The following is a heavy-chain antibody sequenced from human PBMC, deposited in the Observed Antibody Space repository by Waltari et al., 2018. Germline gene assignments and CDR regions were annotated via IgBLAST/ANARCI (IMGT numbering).Heavy chain of an antibody. CDR1: GGSISSESYY. D-gene: IGHD3-9*01. V-gene: IGHV4-39*01. J-gene: IGHJ5*02. Sequence: QLQLQESGPGLVKPSETLSLTCTVSGGSISSESYYWGWIRQPPGKGLEWIGIISYSGITYYNPSLKRRFTIAVDTAKNQFSLKLSSVTAADTAVYYCARLSYHIVTGYGWFDPWGLGTLVTVSS. CDR2: ISYSGIT. CDR3: ARLSYHIVTGYGWFDP.